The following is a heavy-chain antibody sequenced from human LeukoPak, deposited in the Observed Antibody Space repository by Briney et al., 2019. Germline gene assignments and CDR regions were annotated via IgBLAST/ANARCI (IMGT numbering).Heavy chain of an antibody. D-gene: IGHD2-15*01. CDR2: IIPILGIA. J-gene: IGHJ5*02. CDR1: GGTFSSYA. V-gene: IGHV1-69*04. CDR3: ARAVEAAGMVVARGGFDP. Sequence: SVKVSCKASGGTFSSYAISWVRQAPGQGLEWMGRIIPILGIANYAQKFQGRVTITADKSTSTAYMELSSLRSEDTAVYYCARAVEAAGMVVARGGFDPWGQGTLVTVSS.